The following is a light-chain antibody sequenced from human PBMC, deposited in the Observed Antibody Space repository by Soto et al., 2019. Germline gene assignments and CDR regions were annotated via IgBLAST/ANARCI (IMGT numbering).Light chain of an antibody. J-gene: IGLJ2*01. CDR2: EVS. Sequence: QYVLTQPPSASGSPGQSGTISCTGTSSDVGGYNYVSWYQQHPGKAPKLMIYEVSKRPSGVPDRFSGSKSGNTASLTVSGLQAEDEADYYCSSYAGSNPLFGGGTKLTVL. V-gene: IGLV2-8*01. CDR1: SSDVGGYNY. CDR3: SSYAGSNPL.